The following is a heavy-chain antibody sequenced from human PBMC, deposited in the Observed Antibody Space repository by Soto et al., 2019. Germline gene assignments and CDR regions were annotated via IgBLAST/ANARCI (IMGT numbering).Heavy chain of an antibody. CDR2: ISGSGGST. CDR3: AKGVRYYYDSSGYLYFDY. D-gene: IGHD3-22*01. Sequence: AVGSLRLSCAASGFTFSSYAMSWVRQAPGKGLEWVSAISGSGGSTYYADSVKGRFTISRDNSKNTLYLQMNSLRAEDTAVYYCAKGVRYYYDSSGYLYFDYWGQGTLVTVSS. CDR1: GFTFSSYA. J-gene: IGHJ4*02. V-gene: IGHV3-23*01.